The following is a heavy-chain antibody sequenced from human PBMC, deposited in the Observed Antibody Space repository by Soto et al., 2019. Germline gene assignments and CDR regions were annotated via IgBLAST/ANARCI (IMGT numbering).Heavy chain of an antibody. CDR1: GFTFSSYG. V-gene: IGHV3-33*01. Sequence: SLRLSCAASGFTFSSYGMHWVRQAPGKGLEWVAVIWYDGSNKYYADSVKGRFTISRDNSKNTLYLQMNSLRAEDTAVYYCARDVPDLTGTLGINYWGQGTLVTVSS. CDR3: ARDVPDLTGTLGINY. D-gene: IGHD3-9*01. CDR2: IWYDGSNK. J-gene: IGHJ4*02.